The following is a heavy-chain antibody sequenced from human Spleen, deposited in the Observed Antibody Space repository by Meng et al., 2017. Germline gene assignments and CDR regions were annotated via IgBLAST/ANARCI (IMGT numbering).Heavy chain of an antibody. CDR1: GYNFPDYY. Sequence: ASVKVSCKPSGYNFPDYYIHWVRQATGQGLEWMGWMNPNSGNTGYAQKFQGRVTMTRNTSISTAYMELSSLKTEDTAVYYCSGHVDYWGHGTLVTVSS. V-gene: IGHV1-8*02. CDR3: SGHVDY. CDR2: MNPNSGNT. J-gene: IGHJ4*01.